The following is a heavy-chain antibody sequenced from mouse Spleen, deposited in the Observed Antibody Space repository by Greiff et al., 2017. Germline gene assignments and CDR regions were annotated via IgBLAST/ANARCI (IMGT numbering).Heavy chain of an antibody. D-gene: IGHD1-1*01. CDR1: GYTFTSYW. CDR2: IAPGSGST. J-gene: IGHJ2*01. Sequence: DLVKPGASVKLSCKASGYTFTSYWINWIKQRPGQGLEWIGRIAPGSGSTYYNEMFKGKATLTVDTSSSTAYIQLSSLSSEDSAVYFCASDTTVVAPFDYWGQGTTLTVSS. CDR3: ASDTTVVAPFDY. V-gene: IGHV1S41*01.